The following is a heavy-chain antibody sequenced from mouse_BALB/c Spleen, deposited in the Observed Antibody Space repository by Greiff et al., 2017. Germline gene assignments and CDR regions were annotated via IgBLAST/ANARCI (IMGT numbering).Heavy chain of an antibody. V-gene: IGHV1S137*01. CDR3: ARGGYGNYVGLYYAMDY. J-gene: IGHJ4*01. Sequence: VQLQQSGAELVRPGVSVKISCKGSGYTFTDYAMHWVKQSHAKSLEWIGVISTYYGDASYNQKFKGKATMTVDKSSSTAYMELARLTSEDSAIYYCARGGYGNYVGLYYAMDYWGQGTSVTVSS. CDR1: GYTFTDYA. D-gene: IGHD2-10*02. CDR2: ISTYYGDA.